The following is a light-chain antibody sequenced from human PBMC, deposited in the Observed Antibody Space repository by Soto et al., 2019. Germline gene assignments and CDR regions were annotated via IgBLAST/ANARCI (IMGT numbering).Light chain of an antibody. CDR2: SNN. CDR3: VAWDDSLNGYVV. J-gene: IGLJ2*01. Sequence: QSALTQPPSASGTPGQRGTISFSGSSSKNGSNTVNWYQQLPGTAPKLVIYSNNQRPSGVPDRFSGSKSGTSASLAISGLQSEDESDYYCVAWDDSLNGYVVFGGGTKVTV. CDR1: SSKNGSNT. V-gene: IGLV1-44*01.